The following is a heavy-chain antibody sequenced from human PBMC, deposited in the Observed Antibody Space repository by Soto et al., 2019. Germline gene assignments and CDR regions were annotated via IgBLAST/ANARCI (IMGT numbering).Heavy chain of an antibody. V-gene: IGHV3-48*03. CDR2: ISSSGSTI. J-gene: IGHJ6*02. CDR3: APHDYGDYVVPPEYYYYGMDV. Sequence: EVQLVESGGGLVQPGGSLRLSCAASGFTFSSYEMNWVRQAPGKGLEWVSYISSSGSTIYYADSVKGRFTISRDNAKNSLYLQMNSLRAEDTAVYYCAPHDYGDYVVPPEYYYYGMDVWGQGTTVTVSS. D-gene: IGHD4-17*01. CDR1: GFTFSSYE.